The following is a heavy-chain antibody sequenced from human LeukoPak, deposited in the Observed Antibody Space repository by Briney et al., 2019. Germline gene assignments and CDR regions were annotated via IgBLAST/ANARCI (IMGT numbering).Heavy chain of an antibody. CDR3: ARDLRIKGLRLFDY. Sequence: VASVKVSCKASGYSFTGYYMHWVRPAPGQGLEWMGWINPNSGGTNYAQKFQGRVTMTRDTSISTAYMELRRLRSDDTAVYYCARDLRIKGLRLFDYWGQGTLVTVSS. D-gene: IGHD5-12*01. CDR2: INPNSGGT. J-gene: IGHJ4*02. CDR1: GYSFTGYY. V-gene: IGHV1-2*02.